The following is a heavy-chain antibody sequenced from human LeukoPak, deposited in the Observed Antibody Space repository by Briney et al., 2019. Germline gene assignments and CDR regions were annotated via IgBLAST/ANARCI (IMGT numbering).Heavy chain of an antibody. D-gene: IGHD6-19*01. CDR2: ISSSSSYI. J-gene: IGHJ6*02. V-gene: IGHV3-21*01. CDR1: GFTFSSYS. Sequence: GGSLRLSCAASGFTFSSYSMNWVRQAPGKGLEWVSSISSSSSYIYYADSVKGRFTISRDNAKNSLYLQMNSLRAEDTAVYYCARDTYSSGWIGYYYYGMDVWGQGTTVTVSS. CDR3: ARDTYSSGWIGYYYYGMDV.